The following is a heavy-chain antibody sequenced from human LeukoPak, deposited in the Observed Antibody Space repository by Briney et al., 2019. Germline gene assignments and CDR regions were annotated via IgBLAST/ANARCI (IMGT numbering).Heavy chain of an antibody. Sequence: GSLRLSCAASGFTFSSYAMSWVRQAPGKGLEWVSAISGSGGSTYYADSVKGRFTISRDNSKNTLYLQMNSLSAEDTAVYYCAKWSVVATIKSHHYGMDVWGKGTTVTVSS. CDR1: GFTFSSYA. V-gene: IGHV3-23*01. D-gene: IGHD5-12*01. J-gene: IGHJ6*04. CDR2: ISGSGGST. CDR3: AKWSVVATIKSHHYGMDV.